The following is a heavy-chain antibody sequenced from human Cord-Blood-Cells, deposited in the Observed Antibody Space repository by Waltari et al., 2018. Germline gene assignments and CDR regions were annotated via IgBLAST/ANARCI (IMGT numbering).Heavy chain of an antibody. Sequence: QVQLVESGGGVVQPGRSLRLSCAASGFTFSSYGMHWVRQAPGKGREWVAVISYDGSNKYYADSVKGRFTSSRDNSKNTLYLQMNSLRAEDTAVYYCAKDCNGDCDYWGQGTLVTVSS. CDR2: ISYDGSNK. V-gene: IGHV3-30*18. CDR1: GFTFSSYG. D-gene: IGHD4-17*01. J-gene: IGHJ4*02. CDR3: AKDCNGDCDY.